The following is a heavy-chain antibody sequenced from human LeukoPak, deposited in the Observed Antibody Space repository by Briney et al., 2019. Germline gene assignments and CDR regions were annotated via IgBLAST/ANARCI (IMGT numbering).Heavy chain of an antibody. V-gene: IGHV4-39*01. CDR1: GGSISSSSYY. CDR2: IYYSGTT. J-gene: IGHJ1*01. CDR3: ARVAALGATFQH. Sequence: SETLSLTCTVSGGSISSSSYYWGWIRQPPGKGLEWIGSIYYSGTTHYTPSLKSRVTISADTSKNQFSLKLRSVSAADTAVYYCARVAALGATFQHWGQGTLVTVSS. D-gene: IGHD6-13*01.